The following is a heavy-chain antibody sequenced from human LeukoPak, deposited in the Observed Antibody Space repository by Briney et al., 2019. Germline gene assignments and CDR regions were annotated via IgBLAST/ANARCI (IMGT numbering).Heavy chain of an antibody. CDR2: IYPGDSDP. J-gene: IGHJ4*02. CDR1: GYIFTTYW. D-gene: IGHD6-13*01. Sequence: PGESLKISCKGSGYIFTTYWIGWVRQMPGRGLEWMGIIYPGDSDPSYSPSFQGQVTISADKSISTAYLQWSSLKASDSAMYYCVRHGLGSSWFGFDYWGQGTLVTVSS. CDR3: VRHGLGSSWFGFDY. V-gene: IGHV5-51*01.